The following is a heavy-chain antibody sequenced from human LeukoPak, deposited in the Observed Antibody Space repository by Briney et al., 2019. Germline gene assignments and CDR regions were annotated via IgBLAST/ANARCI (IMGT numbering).Heavy chain of an antibody. CDR3: ARVTYGSGNYYVYYYYMDV. D-gene: IGHD3-10*01. CDR2: IYSSGNT. Sequence: PSQTLSLTCTVSGGSISSIGYFWSWMRQPAGKGLEWIGHIYSSGNTNYNPSLKSRVTISIDTSKNQFSLKGTSVTAADTAVYYCARVTYGSGNYYVYYYYMDVWGKGTTVTVSS. J-gene: IGHJ6*03. CDR1: GGSISSIGYF. V-gene: IGHV4-61*09.